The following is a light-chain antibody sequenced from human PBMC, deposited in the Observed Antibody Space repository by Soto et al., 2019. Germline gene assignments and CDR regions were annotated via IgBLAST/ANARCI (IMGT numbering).Light chain of an antibody. Sequence: PFTKAPSFLTASVGDRVTITCRASQGISTYLAWYQQKLGKAPTLLIYDASTLQSGVPSRFSGSRSGTDFSLTTSSLQTQDFSNYYGQQLKGYLELTFCGGTKVDIK. CDR1: QGISTY. CDR2: DAS. CDR3: QQLKGYLELT. V-gene: IGKV1-9*01. J-gene: IGKJ4*01.